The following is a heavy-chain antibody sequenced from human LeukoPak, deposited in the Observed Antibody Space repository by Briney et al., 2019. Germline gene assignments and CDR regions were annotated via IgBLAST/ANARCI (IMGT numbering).Heavy chain of an antibody. CDR3: ARGGLRPLDY. CDR2: TNPNSVNT. V-gene: IGHV1-8*01. Sequence: ASVKVSCKASGYTFSSYDINWVRQATGQGREWMGWTNPNSVNTGYAQKLQGRVTMTTDTSTSTAYMELRSLRSDDTAVYYCARGGLRPLDYWGQGTLVTVSS. J-gene: IGHJ4*02. CDR1: GYTFSSYD. D-gene: IGHD4-17*01.